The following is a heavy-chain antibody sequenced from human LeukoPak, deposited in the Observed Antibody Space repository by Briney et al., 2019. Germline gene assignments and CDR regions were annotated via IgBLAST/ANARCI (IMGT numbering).Heavy chain of an antibody. CDR1: GFTFSSYG. V-gene: IGHV3-30*03. CDR3: ARKGITMVEIDP. Sequence: GGSLRLSCAASGFTFSSYGMHWVRQAPGKGLEWVAVISYDGSNKYYADSVKGRFTISRDNSKNTLYLQMNSLRAEDTAVYYCARKGITMVEIDPWGQGTLVTVSS. CDR2: ISYDGSNK. D-gene: IGHD3-10*01. J-gene: IGHJ5*02.